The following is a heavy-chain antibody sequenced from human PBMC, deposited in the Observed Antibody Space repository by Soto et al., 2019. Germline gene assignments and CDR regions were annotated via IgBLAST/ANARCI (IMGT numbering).Heavy chain of an antibody. Sequence: ASVKVSCKASGYTFTSYDINWVRQATGQGLEWMGWISAYNGNTNYAQKLQGRVTMTTDTSTSTAYMELRSLRSDDTAVYYCARDQVIVVVPAATPLDYWGQGTLVTVSS. D-gene: IGHD2-2*01. CDR3: ARDQVIVVVPAATPLDY. V-gene: IGHV1-18*01. J-gene: IGHJ4*02. CDR2: ISAYNGNT. CDR1: GYTFTSYD.